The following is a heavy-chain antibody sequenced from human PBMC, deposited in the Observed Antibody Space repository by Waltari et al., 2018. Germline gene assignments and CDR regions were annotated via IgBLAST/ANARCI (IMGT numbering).Heavy chain of an antibody. CDR2: IIPIFGTA. CDR1: GGTFSSYA. J-gene: IGHJ6*03. D-gene: IGHD2-21*02. V-gene: IGHV1-69*01. CDR3: AVGGGDLYYYYYYMDV. Sequence: QVQLVQSGAEVKKPGSSVKVSCQASGGTFSSYAISWVRQAPGQGLEWMGGIIPIFGTANYAQKFQGRVTITADESTSTAYMELSSLRSEDTAVYYCAVGGGDLYYYYYYMDVWGKGTTVTVSS.